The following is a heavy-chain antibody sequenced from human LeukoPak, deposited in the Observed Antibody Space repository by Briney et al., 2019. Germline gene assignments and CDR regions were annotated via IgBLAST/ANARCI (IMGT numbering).Heavy chain of an antibody. CDR1: GGSISSYY. Sequence: SETLSLTCTVSGGSISSYYWGWIRQPPGKGLEWIGTIYYSGSTYYNPSLESRVTLSVDTSKDQFSLKLSSVAAADTAVYYCARGELGAKDSWGQGTLVTVSS. CDR2: IYYSGST. V-gene: IGHV4-39*01. J-gene: IGHJ4*02. D-gene: IGHD1-26*01. CDR3: ARGELGAKDS.